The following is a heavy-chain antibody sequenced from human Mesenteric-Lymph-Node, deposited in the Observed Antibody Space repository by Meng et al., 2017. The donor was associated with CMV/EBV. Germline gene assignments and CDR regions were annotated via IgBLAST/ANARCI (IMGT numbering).Heavy chain of an antibody. CDR3: ARDKSLMVRGVDNWFDP. D-gene: IGHD3-10*01. Sequence: YTFIGYYMHWVRQAPGQGLEWMGRINPNSGGTNYAQNFQGRVTMTRDTSINTAYMELSRLRSDDTAVYYCARDKSLMVRGVDNWFDPWGQGTLVTVS. CDR1: YTFIGYY. V-gene: IGHV1-2*06. J-gene: IGHJ5*02. CDR2: INPNSGGT.